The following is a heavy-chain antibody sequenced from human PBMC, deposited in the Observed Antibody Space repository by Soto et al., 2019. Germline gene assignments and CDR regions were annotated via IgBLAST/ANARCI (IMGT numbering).Heavy chain of an antibody. D-gene: IGHD3-10*01. V-gene: IGHV3-15*01. CDR3: TTDLYYYGSRSSEYYFDY. CDR2: IKSKTDGGTT. CDR1: GFTFSNAW. Sequence: PGGSLRLSCAASGFTFSNAWMSWVRQAPGKGLEWVGRIKSKTDGGTTDYAAPVKGRFTISRDDSKNTLYLQMNSLKTEDTAVYYCTTDLYYYGSRSSEYYFDYWGQGTLVTVSS. J-gene: IGHJ4*02.